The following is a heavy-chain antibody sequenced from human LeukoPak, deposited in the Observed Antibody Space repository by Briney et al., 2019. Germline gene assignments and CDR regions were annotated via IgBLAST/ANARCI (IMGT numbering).Heavy chain of an antibody. D-gene: IGHD3-3*01. CDR2: IYYSGST. CDR3: ARGDFWSGYLRY. Sequence: SETLSLTCTVSGGSISSGGYYWSWIRQHPGKGLEWIGYIYYSGSTYYNPSLKSRVTISVDTSKNQFSLKLSSVTAADTAVYYCARGDFWSGYLRYWGQGTLVTVSS. CDR1: GGSISSGGYY. V-gene: IGHV4-31*03. J-gene: IGHJ4*02.